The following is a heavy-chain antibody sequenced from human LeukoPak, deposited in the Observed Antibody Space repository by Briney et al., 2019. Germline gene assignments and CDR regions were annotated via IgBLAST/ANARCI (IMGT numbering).Heavy chain of an antibody. CDR2: IQYDGSYK. CDR3: VSGRGYPARVHFDY. Sequence: PGGSLRLSCAASGFTFSSYWMSWVRQAPGKGLEWVAFIQYDGSYKYYGDSVKGRFTISRDNSKNTLYLQMNSLRAEDTAVYFCVSGRGYPARVHFDYWGQGTLVTVSS. D-gene: IGHD5-12*01. V-gene: IGHV3-30*02. J-gene: IGHJ4*02. CDR1: GFTFSSYW.